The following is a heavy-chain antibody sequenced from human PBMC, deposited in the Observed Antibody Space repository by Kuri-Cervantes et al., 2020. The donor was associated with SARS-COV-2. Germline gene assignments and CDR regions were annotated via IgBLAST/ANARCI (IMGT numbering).Heavy chain of an antibody. V-gene: IGHV1-69*05. CDR2: IIPIFGTA. CDR1: GGTFSSYA. J-gene: IGHJ3*02. CDR3: STRTENYNDSSGYFFYAFDI. D-gene: IGHD3-22*01. Sequence: SVKVSCKASGGTFSSYAISWVRQAPGRGLEWMGGIIPIFGTANYAQKFQDRVTITTDESTSTAYMELNSLRSEDTAVYYYSTRTENYNDSSGYFFYAFDIWGEGTMVTVSS.